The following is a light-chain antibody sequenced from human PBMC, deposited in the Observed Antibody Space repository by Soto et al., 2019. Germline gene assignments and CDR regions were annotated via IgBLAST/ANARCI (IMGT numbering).Light chain of an antibody. V-gene: IGLV2-8*01. CDR2: EVS. Sequence: QSVLTQPPSASGSPGQSVTISCTGTSSDVGGYNYVSWYQQHPDKAPKLMIYEVSKWPSGVPDRFSGSKSGNTASLTVSGLQAEDDAHYYCSSYAGSNNWVFGGGTKLTVL. J-gene: IGLJ2*01. CDR1: SSDVGGYNY. CDR3: SSYAGSNNWV.